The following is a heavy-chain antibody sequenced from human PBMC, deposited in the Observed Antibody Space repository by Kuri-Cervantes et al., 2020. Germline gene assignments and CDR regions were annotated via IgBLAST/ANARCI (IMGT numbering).Heavy chain of an antibody. CDR2: IWYDGSNK. J-gene: IGHJ4*02. CDR3: ARDRRSSSGSYAAY. CDR1: GFTFSSYG. V-gene: IGHV3-33*01. D-gene: IGHD1-26*01. Sequence: LSLTCAASGFTFSSYGMHWVRQAPGKGLEWVAVIWYDGSNKYYADSVKGRFTISRDNSKNTLYLQMNSLRAGDTAVYYCARDRRSSSGSYAAYWGRGTLVTVSS.